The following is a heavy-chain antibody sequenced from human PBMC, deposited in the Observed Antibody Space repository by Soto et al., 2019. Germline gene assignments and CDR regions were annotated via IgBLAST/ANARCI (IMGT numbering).Heavy chain of an antibody. CDR3: AREDGVLGATSAFDY. Sequence: GGSLRRSCAASGFTLTTYTMNWVRQAPGMGLEWVSSINGRGNYKYYTESVEGRFTISRDNAKNSLYLQMNSLRAEDTAVYYCAREDGVLGATSAFDYWGQGTLVTVSS. CDR2: INGRGNYK. D-gene: IGHD1-26*01. V-gene: IGHV3-21*01. J-gene: IGHJ4*02. CDR1: GFTLTTYT.